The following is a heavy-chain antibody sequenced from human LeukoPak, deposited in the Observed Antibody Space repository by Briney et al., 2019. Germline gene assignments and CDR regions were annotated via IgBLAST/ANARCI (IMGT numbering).Heavy chain of an antibody. J-gene: IGHJ6*03. CDR3: AKEGYYYLDV. Sequence: GGSLRLSCTASGFTFSTYGMHWVRQAPSKGLEWVAVISYDGSNKYYADSVKGRFTISRDNSKNTLYLQMNSLRPEDTAVYYCAKEGYYYLDVWGKGTTVTISS. CDR1: GFTFSTYG. V-gene: IGHV3-30*18. CDR2: ISYDGSNK.